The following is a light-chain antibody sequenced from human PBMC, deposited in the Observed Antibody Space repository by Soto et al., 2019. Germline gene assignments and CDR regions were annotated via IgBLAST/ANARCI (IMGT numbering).Light chain of an antibody. CDR3: QQYNNWPPRT. J-gene: IGKJ1*01. V-gene: IGKV3-15*01. CDR2: GAS. Sequence: EIVMTQSPATLSVSPGDSVTLSCRASQNIGSSLAWYQQKSGQAPRILIYGASTRATGVRPRFSGRGSGTEFTLTISNLQSEDSAVYYCQQYNNWPPRTFGPRTKVDIK. CDR1: QNIGSS.